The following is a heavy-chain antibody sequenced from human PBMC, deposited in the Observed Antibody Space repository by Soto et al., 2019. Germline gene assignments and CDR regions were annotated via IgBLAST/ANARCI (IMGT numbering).Heavy chain of an antibody. CDR3: ARDFRSGGSCYYY. D-gene: IGHD2-15*01. CDR1: GFTFSSYG. CDR2: IWYDGSNK. Sequence: VQLVESGGGVVQPGRSLRLSCAASGFTFSSYGMHWVRQAPGKGLEWVAVIWYDGSNKYYADSVKGRFTISRDNSKNTLYLQMNSLRAEDTAVYYCARDFRSGGSCYYYWGQGTLVTVSS. J-gene: IGHJ4*02. V-gene: IGHV3-33*01.